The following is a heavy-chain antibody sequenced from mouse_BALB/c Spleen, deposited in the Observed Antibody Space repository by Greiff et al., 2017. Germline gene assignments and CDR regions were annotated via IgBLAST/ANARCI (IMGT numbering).Heavy chain of an antibody. D-gene: IGHD6-1*01. CDR3: TRGHEGFAY. V-gene: IGHV5-6-4*01. Sequence: DVHLVESGGGLVKPGGSLKLSCAASGFTFSSYTMSWVRQTPEKRLEWVATISSGGSYTYYPDSVKGRFTISRDNAKNTLYLQMSSLKSEDTAMYYCTRGHEGFAYWGQGTLVTVSA. J-gene: IGHJ3*01. CDR2: ISSGGSYT. CDR1: GFTFSSYT.